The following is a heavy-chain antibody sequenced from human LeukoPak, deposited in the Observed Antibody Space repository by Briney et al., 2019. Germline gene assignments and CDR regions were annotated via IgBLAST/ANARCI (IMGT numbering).Heavy chain of an antibody. CDR2: ISPSGGGT. Sequence: GASEKVSCKASGYTFTSYYMHWVRQAPGQGLEWMGIISPSGGGTSYAQKFQDRVTMTRDTSTSTVYMELSSLRSEDTAVYYCARVVGGWYSGDYWGQGTLVTVSS. CDR1: GYTFTSYY. D-gene: IGHD6-19*01. J-gene: IGHJ4*02. V-gene: IGHV1-46*01. CDR3: ARVVGGWYSGDY.